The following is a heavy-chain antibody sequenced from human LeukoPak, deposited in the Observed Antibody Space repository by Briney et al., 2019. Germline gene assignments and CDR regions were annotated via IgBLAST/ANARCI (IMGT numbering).Heavy chain of an antibody. V-gene: IGHV3-23*01. D-gene: IGHD4-11*01. CDR1: GFSFSSYA. CDR3: ANEYSKGDV. J-gene: IGHJ3*01. CDR2: ISDGGGTR. Sequence: GGSLRLSCAASGFSFSSYAMNWVRQAPGKGLEWVSGISDGGGTRYYADSVKGRFTISRDNAKNTLYLQMNSLRAEDTAVYYCANEYSKGDVWGQGTTVTVSS.